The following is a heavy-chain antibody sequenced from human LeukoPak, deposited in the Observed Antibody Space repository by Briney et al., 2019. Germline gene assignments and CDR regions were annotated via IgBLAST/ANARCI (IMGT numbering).Heavy chain of an antibody. CDR2: ISSSSSYI. CDR1: GFTFSSYS. J-gene: IGHJ4*02. D-gene: IGHD3-22*01. CDR3: ARGKAMYYYDSSGPDY. Sequence: GGSLRLSCAASGFTFSSYSMNWVRQAPGKGLEWVSSISSSSSYIYYADSVKGRFTISRDNAKNSLYLQMNSLRAEDTAVYYCARGKAMYYYDSSGPDYWGQGTLVTVSS. V-gene: IGHV3-21*01.